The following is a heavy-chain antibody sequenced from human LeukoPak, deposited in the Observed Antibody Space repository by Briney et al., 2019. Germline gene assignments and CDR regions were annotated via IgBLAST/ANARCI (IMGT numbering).Heavy chain of an antibody. D-gene: IGHD3-22*01. CDR1: GFTFSGYS. Sequence: GGSLRLSCAASGFTFSGYSMNWVLQAPGKGLEWVSSISSSSSYIYYADSVKGRFTISRDNAKNSLYLQMNSLRAEDTAVYYCARAGWLSIDYWGQGTLVTVSS. CDR3: ARAGWLSIDY. J-gene: IGHJ4*02. CDR2: ISSSSSYI. V-gene: IGHV3-21*01.